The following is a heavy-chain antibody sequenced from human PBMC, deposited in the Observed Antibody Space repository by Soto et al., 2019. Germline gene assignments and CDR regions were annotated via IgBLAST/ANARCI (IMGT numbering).Heavy chain of an antibody. CDR1: VFTFGACA. CDR3: ATAPFDMAARPPPIDY. V-gene: IGHV3-23*01. D-gene: IGHD6-6*01. CDR2: INAGGTGT. J-gene: IGHJ4*02. Sequence: GWSLRLSCVASVFTFGACAMTWVRQAPGKGLEWVASINAGGTGTYYADSVGDRFSISRDNSKNTVYLQMRSLRGEDTAAYYCATAPFDMAARPPPIDYWGQGTLVTAPQ.